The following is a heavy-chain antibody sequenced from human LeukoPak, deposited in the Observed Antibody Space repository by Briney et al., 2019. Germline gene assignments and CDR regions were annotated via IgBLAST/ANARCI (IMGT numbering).Heavy chain of an antibody. CDR1: GFTFNRCW. D-gene: IGHD2-21*02. V-gene: IGHV3-7*01. CDR3: TSWGDTTAEYFQR. J-gene: IGHJ1*01. Sequence: PGGSLRLSCVVSGFTFNRCWMNWVRQAPGKGLEWVAHINPDGRDTYYVGSMKGRFTISRDNAQNSMYLQMDSLRVEDTAVYYCTSWGDTTAEYFQRWGQGTLVTVSS. CDR2: INPDGRDT.